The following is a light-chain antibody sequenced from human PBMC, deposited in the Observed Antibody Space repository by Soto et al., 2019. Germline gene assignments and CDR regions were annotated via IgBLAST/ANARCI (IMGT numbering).Light chain of an antibody. Sequence: QSALTQPRSVSGSPGQSVTISCTGTSGDVGAYDYVSWYQHHPGKAPKLMIYDVTKRPSGVPDRFSGSKSGNTASLTISGLQTEDEADYHCCSYSDTYFYVFGSGTKLTVL. CDR2: DVT. J-gene: IGLJ1*01. CDR3: CSYSDTYFYV. CDR1: SGDVGAYDY. V-gene: IGLV2-11*01.